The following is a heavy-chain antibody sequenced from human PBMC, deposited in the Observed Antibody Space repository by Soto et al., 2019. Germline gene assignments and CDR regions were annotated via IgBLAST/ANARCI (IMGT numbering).Heavy chain of an antibody. Sequence: GASVKVSCKASGYTFTGYYMHCVRQAPGQGLEWMGWINPNSGGTNYAQKFQGWVTMTRDTSISTAYMELSRLRSDDTAVYYCARGYGSGSYYPLVDYWGQGTLVTVSS. J-gene: IGHJ4*02. CDR3: ARGYGSGSYYPLVDY. V-gene: IGHV1-2*04. CDR2: INPNSGGT. CDR1: GYTFTGYY. D-gene: IGHD1-26*01.